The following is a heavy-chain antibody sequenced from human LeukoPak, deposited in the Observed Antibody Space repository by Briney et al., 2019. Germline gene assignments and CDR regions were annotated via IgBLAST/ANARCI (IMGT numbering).Heavy chain of an antibody. Sequence: RTGGSLRLSCAASGFSFNSYSMNWVRQAPGRGLEWVSYISGSSSAIYYADSVKGRFTISRDSSKNTLYLQMNNLRAEDSAVYYCASTSIIRGYDHDQFYWGQGTLVTVSS. CDR2: ISGSSSAI. CDR3: ASTSIIRGYDHDQFY. V-gene: IGHV3-48*01. D-gene: IGHD5-12*01. J-gene: IGHJ4*02. CDR1: GFSFNSYS.